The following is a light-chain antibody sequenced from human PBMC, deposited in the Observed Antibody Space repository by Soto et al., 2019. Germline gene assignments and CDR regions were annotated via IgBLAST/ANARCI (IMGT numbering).Light chain of an antibody. J-gene: IGKJ1*01. V-gene: IGKV3D-15*01. CDR1: QSVNRN. Sequence: EIVMPQSPATLSVSPGERATLSCRASQSVNRNLAWYQQKPGQAPRLLMYGASTRATGIPARFSGSGSGTEFTLTISSLQPEDFAVYYCQEYDNWLTWTFGQWTKVDIK. CDR3: QEYDNWLTWT. CDR2: GAS.